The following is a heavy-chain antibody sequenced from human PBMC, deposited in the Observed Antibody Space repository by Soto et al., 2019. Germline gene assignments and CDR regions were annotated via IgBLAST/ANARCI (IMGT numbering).Heavy chain of an antibody. J-gene: IGHJ6*02. CDR3: ATKARVTNYLYYGMDV. V-gene: IGHV3-30*03. D-gene: IGHD3-10*01. CDR2: ISYDGNIK. Sequence: QVHLVESGGGVVQPGTSLRITCTVSGLTFNTSGMHWVRQAPGKALEWVGVISYDGNIKYYGDTVKGRFIISRDNSKKMLFLHLNSLRVEHTAVYYCATKARVTNYLYYGMDVWGQGTTVIVSS. CDR1: GLTFNTSG.